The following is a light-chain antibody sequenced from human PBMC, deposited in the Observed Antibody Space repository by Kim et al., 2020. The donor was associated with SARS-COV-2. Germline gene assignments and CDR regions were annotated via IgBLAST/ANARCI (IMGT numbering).Light chain of an antibody. CDR3: AAWDNSVTALV. J-gene: IGLJ3*02. V-gene: IGLV10-54*01. CDR1: SGNIGAQG. Sequence: QAGLTQPPSVSKALRQTATLTCTGHSGNIGAQGAAWLQQHQGHPPKLLFYRDNNRPSGISERFSASRSGYTATLTIIGLQPEDEADYYCAAWDNSVTALVFGGGTKLTVL. CDR2: RDN.